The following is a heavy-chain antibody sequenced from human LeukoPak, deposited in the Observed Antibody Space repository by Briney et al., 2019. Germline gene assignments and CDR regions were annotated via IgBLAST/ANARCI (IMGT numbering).Heavy chain of an antibody. CDR1: GYSFSSYH. J-gene: IGHJ6*02. Sequence: ASVKVSCKASGYSFSSYHMYWVRQAPGQGLEWMQTINPTGDSTTYAQKLQGRVTVTRDTSTNTLYMDLYSLRSEDTAVYYCARGLSADTPGRYYYDGMDVWGQGTTVTVSS. CDR2: INPTGDST. D-gene: IGHD2-15*01. CDR3: ARGLSADTPGRYYYDGMDV. V-gene: IGHV1-46*01.